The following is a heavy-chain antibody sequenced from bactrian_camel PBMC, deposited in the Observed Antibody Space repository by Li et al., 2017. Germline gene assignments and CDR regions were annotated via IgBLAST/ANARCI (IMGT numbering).Heavy chain of an antibody. CDR3: AEGRGSRGEHCYSLNY. CDR1: GYYSSYC. CDR2: IDDDGAT. V-gene: IGHV3S53*01. D-gene: IGHD6*01. J-gene: IGHJ4*01. Sequence: HVQLVESGGGSVQAGGTLRLSCTVSGYYSSYCLGWFRQAPGKEREGVAAIDDDGATTYADSVKGRFTISKDNAKNTVYLQMNNLQPEDTATYYCAEGRGSRGEHCYSLNYWGQGTQVTVS.